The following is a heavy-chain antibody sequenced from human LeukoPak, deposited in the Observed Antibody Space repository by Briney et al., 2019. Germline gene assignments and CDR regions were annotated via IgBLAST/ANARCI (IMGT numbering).Heavy chain of an antibody. V-gene: IGHV5-51*01. D-gene: IGHD3-10*01. CDR2: IYPGDADT. Sequence: GESLKISCKGSGYTFTSYWIGWVRQMPEKGLERMGIIYPGDADTRYSPSFQGQVTISADKSISTAYLQWSSLKASDTAMYYCARLKDYYSSERFDYWGQGTLVTVSS. CDR3: ARLKDYYSSERFDY. J-gene: IGHJ4*02. CDR1: GYTFTSYW.